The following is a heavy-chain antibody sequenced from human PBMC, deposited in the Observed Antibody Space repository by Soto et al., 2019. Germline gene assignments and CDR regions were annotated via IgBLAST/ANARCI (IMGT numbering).Heavy chain of an antibody. D-gene: IGHD6-6*01. CDR2: IYYSGST. Sequence: QVQLQESGPGLVKPSQTLSLTCTVSGGSISSGGYYWSWIRQHPGKGLEWIGYIYYSGSTYYNPSLTSRVTISVDTSKIQFSLKLSSVTAADTAVYYCARVLYSSSLFDPWGQGTLVTVSS. V-gene: IGHV4-31*03. CDR1: GGSISSGGYY. CDR3: ARVLYSSSLFDP. J-gene: IGHJ5*02.